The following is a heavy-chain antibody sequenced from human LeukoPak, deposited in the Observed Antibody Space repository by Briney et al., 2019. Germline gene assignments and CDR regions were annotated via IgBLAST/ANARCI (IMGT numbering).Heavy chain of an antibody. CDR1: GFTFSSYA. D-gene: IGHD2-8*02. Sequence: GGSLRLSCAASGFTFSSYAMSWVRQAPGKGLERVSAISGSGGSTHYADSVKGRFTISRDNSKNTLYLQMNSLRAEDTAIYYCATYRQVLLPFESWGQGTLVTVSS. CDR3: ATYRQVLLPFES. V-gene: IGHV3-23*01. CDR2: ISGSGGST. J-gene: IGHJ4*02.